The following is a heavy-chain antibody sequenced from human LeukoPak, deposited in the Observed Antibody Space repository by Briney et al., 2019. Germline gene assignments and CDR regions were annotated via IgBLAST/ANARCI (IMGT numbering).Heavy chain of an antibody. V-gene: IGHV4-34*01. CDR3: ARFTQGRGYSVYEHTYFFDY. J-gene: IGHJ4*02. CDR1: GGSFSGYY. D-gene: IGHD5/OR15-5a*01. Sequence: SETLSLTCAVYGGSFSGYYWSWIRQPPGKGLEWIGEINHSGSTNYNPSLKSRVTISVDTSKSQFSLKLSSVTAADTAVYYCARFTQGRGYSVYEHTYFFDYWGQGTLVTVSS. CDR2: INHSGST.